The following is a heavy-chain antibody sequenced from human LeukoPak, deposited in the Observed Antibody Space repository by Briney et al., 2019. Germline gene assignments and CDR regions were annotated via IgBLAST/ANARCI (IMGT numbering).Heavy chain of an antibody. CDR3: ARVGAYYYDSSGYYDYYYGMDV. CDR1: GGSISSYY. J-gene: IGHJ6*02. Sequence: PSETLSLTCTVSGGSISSYYWSWIRQPPGKGLEWIGYIYYSGSTNYNPSLKSRVTISVDTSKNQFSLKLSSVTAADTAVYYCARVGAYYYDSSGYYDYYYGMDVWGQGTTVTVSS. CDR2: IYYSGST. D-gene: IGHD3-22*01. V-gene: IGHV4-59*01.